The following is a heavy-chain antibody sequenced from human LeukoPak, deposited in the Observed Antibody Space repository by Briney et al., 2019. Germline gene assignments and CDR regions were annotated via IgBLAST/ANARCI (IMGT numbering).Heavy chain of an antibody. D-gene: IGHD3-10*02. J-gene: IGHJ6*04. CDR3: AELGITMIGGV. CDR2: ISSSGSTI. V-gene: IGHV3-48*04. Sequence: GGSLRLSCAASGFTFSSYSMNWVRQAPGKGLEWVSYISSSGSTICYADYAKGRFTISRDNAKNSLYLQMNSLRAEDTAVYYCAELGITMIGGVWGKGTTVTISS. CDR1: GFTFSSYS.